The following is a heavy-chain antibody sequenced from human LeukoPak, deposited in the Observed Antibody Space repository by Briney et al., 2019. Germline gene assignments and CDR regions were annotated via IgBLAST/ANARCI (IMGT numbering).Heavy chain of an antibody. CDR3: ARQYCGGDCYNP. J-gene: IGHJ4*03. D-gene: IGHD2-21*01. CDR2: INPSTGGT. CDR1: GYTFTTYY. V-gene: IGHV1-2*02. Sequence: ASVKFSNKASGYTFTTYYMHWVRQAPGQGLQWMGWINPSTGGTKYAENFQGRATMTRDTSITTAYMELSRLTSDDTGVYYCARQYCGGDCYNPWGQGTLVIVAS.